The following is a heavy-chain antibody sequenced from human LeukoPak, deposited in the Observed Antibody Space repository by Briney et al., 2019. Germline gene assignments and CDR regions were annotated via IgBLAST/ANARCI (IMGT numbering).Heavy chain of an antibody. CDR1: DGRIIGRTCR. D-gene: IGHD4-17*01. V-gene: IGHV4-39*01. CDR3: GRLRGAMTTVTSNYDY. Sequence: SETLSHTCTSSDGRIIGRTCRWRWMRQPPGKGLEWIGSAFYSGDTYYKSSLKSRVTISVDTSKNQFSLKLSPVTAADTAVYYCGRLRGAMTTVTSNYDYWGQGTLVTVSS. J-gene: IGHJ4*02. CDR2: AFYSGDT.